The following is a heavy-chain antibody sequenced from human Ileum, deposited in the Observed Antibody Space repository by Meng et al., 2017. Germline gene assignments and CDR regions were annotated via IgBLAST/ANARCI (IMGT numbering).Heavy chain of an antibody. D-gene: IGHD6-19*01. Sequence: GESLKISCAASGFTFSSYEMNWVRQAPGKGLEWVSYISSSGSTIYYADSVKGRFTISRDNAKNSLYLQMNSLRAEDTAVYYWARDSGWRRYYYYYGMDVWGQGTTFTVSS. V-gene: IGHV3-48*03. CDR3: ARDSGWRRYYYYYGMDV. CDR1: GFTFSSYE. J-gene: IGHJ6*02. CDR2: ISSSGSTI.